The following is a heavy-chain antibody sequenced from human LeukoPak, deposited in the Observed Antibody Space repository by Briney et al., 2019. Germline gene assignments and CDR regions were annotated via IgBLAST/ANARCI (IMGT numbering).Heavy chain of an antibody. CDR1: GYTFIGYY. CDR3: ARRRIAAAGTFDP. D-gene: IGHD6-13*01. J-gene: IGHJ5*02. CDR2: INPNSGGT. V-gene: IGHV1-2*02. Sequence: ASVKVSCKASGYTFIGYYMHWVRQAPGQGLEWMGWINPNSGGTNYAQKFQGRVTMTRDTSISTAYMELSRLRSDDTAVYYCARRRIAAAGTFDPWGQGTLVTVSS.